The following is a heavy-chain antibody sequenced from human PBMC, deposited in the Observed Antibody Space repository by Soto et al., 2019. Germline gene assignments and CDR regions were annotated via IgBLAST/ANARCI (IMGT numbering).Heavy chain of an antibody. CDR1: GGSISSGGYS. D-gene: IGHD3-22*01. CDR2: IYHSGST. CDR3: AREDSSGSEAFDI. J-gene: IGHJ3*02. V-gene: IGHV4-30-2*01. Sequence: QLQLQESGSGLVKPSQTLSLTCAVSGGSISSGGYSWSWIRQPPGKGLEWIGYIYHSGSTYYNPSLKSRVTISVDRSKNQFSLKLSSVTAADTAMYYCAREDSSGSEAFDIWGQGTMVTVSS.